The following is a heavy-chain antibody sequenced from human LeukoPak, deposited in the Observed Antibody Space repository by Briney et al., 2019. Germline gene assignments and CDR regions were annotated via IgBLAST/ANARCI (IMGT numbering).Heavy chain of an antibody. CDR1: GFTCSSYW. J-gene: IGHJ4*02. V-gene: IGHV3-7*01. D-gene: IGHD6-19*01. CDR2: IKQDGSEK. Sequence: GGSLRLSCAASGFTCSSYWMSWVRQAPGKGLEWVANIKQDGSEKYYVDSVKGRFTISRDNAKNSLYLQMNSLRAEDTAVHYCARIRRGWSQNWDYWGQGTLVTVSS. CDR3: ARIRRGWSQNWDY.